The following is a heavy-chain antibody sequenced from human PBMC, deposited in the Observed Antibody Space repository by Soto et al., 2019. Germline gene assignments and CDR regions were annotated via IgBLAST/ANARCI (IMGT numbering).Heavy chain of an antibody. CDR3: ARVDCSGGSCYSSDAFDI. V-gene: IGHV4-30-2*01. Sequence: QLQLQESGSGLVKPSQTLSLTCAVSGGSISSGGYSWSWIRQPPGKGLEWIGYIYHSGSTYYNPSLKSRVTISLDRSKNQFSLKLSSVTAADTAVYYCARVDCSGGSCYSSDAFDIWGQGTMVTVSS. CDR1: GGSISSGGYS. CDR2: IYHSGST. J-gene: IGHJ3*02. D-gene: IGHD2-15*01.